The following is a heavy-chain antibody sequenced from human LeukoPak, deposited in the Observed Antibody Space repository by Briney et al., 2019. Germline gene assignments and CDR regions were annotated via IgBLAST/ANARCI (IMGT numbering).Heavy chain of an antibody. Sequence: PGGSLGLSCAASGFTFSSYGMHWVRQAPGKGLELEAVIWYDGSNKYYADSVKGRFTISRDNSKNTLYLQMNSLRAEDTAVYYCAKDRGIAVAGIYDYWGQGTPVTVSS. CDR3: AKDRGIAVAGIYDY. CDR1: GFTFSSYG. V-gene: IGHV3-33*06. CDR2: IWYDGSNK. J-gene: IGHJ4*02. D-gene: IGHD6-19*01.